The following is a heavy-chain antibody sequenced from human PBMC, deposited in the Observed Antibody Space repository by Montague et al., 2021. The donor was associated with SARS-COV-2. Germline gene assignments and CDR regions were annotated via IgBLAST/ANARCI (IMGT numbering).Heavy chain of an antibody. V-gene: IGHV4-34*01. CDR2: INHSGST. J-gene: IGHJ4*02. Sequence: SETLSLTCAVYGGSFSGYYWSWIRQPPGKGLEWIGEINHSGSTXXXPSXXXRVTISVDTSKNQFSLKLGSVTAADTAVYYCARGSSFVTIFGVVITDPLFDYWGQGTLVTVSS. CDR1: GGSFSGYY. D-gene: IGHD3-3*01. CDR3: ARGSSFVTIFGVVITDPLFDY.